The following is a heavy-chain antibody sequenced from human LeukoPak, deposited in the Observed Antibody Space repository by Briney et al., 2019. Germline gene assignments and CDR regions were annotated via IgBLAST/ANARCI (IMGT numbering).Heavy chain of an antibody. V-gene: IGHV3-48*04. J-gene: IGHJ4*02. CDR2: ISSSSSTI. CDR3: ARDFDRPGD. CDR1: GFSSSTAW. D-gene: IGHD3-9*01. Sequence: GGSLRLSCAVSGFSSSTAWMTWVRQAPGKGLEWVSYISSSSSTIYYADSVKGRFTISRDNAKNSLFLQMDSLRAEDTAVYYCARDFDRPGDWGQGTLVTVSS.